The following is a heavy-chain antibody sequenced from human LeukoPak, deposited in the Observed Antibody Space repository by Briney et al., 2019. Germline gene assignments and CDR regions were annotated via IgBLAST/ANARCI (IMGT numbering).Heavy chain of an antibody. Sequence: PGGSLRLSCAASGFTFSSYAMSWDRQAPGKGLEWVSAISGSGGSTYYADSVKGRFTISRDNSKNTLYLQMNSLRAEDTAVYYCAKSSVWGSYRSYYFDYWGQGTLVTVSS. CDR2: ISGSGGST. CDR3: AKSSVWGSYRSYYFDY. CDR1: GFTFSSYA. J-gene: IGHJ4*02. V-gene: IGHV3-23*01. D-gene: IGHD3-16*02.